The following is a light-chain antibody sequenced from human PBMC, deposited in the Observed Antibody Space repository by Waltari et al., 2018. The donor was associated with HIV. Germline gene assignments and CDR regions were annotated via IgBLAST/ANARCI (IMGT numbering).Light chain of an antibody. J-gene: IGLJ2*01. CDR1: SSDVGGYKY. CDR2: EVT. V-gene: IGLV2-14*01. Sequence: QSALTQPASVYGSPGQSITISCTGTSSDVGGYKYVSWYQQHPGKAPNVLIYEVTNRPSGVSNRFSGSKSGNTASLTISGLQAEDEADYYCSSYTSSNTVVFGGGTKLTVL. CDR3: SSYTSSNTVV.